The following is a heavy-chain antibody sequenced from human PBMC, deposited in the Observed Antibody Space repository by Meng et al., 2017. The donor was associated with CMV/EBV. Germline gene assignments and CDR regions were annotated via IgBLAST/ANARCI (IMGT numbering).Heavy chain of an antibody. CDR1: GFNSSTYW. CDR3: ATLTTGVPWFDP. J-gene: IGHJ5*02. CDR2: INQDGRQK. Sequence: GEFLKISCAASGFNSSTYWIGWVRQAPGKRPEWVANINQDGRQKYHVGSLQGRFTISRDNPKNSLYLQMDRLTADDTAVYYCATLTTGVPWFDPWGQGTLVTVSS. D-gene: IGHD1-14*01. V-gene: IGHV3-7*01.